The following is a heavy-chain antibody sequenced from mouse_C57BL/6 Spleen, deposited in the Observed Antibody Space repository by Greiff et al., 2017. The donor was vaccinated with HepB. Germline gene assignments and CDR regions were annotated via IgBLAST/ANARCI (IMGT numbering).Heavy chain of an antibody. CDR2: ISDGGSYT. V-gene: IGHV5-4*01. Sequence: EVKVVESGGGLVKPGGSLKLSCAASGFTFSSYAMSWVRQTPEKRLEWVATISDGGSYTYYPDNVKGRFTISRDNAKNNLYLQMSHLKSEDTAMYYCARDSYGNCFDYWGQGTTLTVSS. D-gene: IGHD2-1*01. CDR1: GFTFSSYA. J-gene: IGHJ2*01. CDR3: ARDSYGNCFDY.